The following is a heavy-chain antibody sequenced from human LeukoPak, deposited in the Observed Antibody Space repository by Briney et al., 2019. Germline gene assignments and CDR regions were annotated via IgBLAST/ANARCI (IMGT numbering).Heavy chain of an antibody. J-gene: IGHJ6*03. CDR1: GYTFTSYA. D-gene: IGHD2-8*01. CDR2: INTNTGNP. CDR3: ARGGVGYCTNGVCYYYYMDV. V-gene: IGHV7-4-1*01. Sequence: GASVTVSCKASGYTFTSYAMNWVRQAPGQGLEWMGWINTNTGNPTYAQGFTGRFVFSLDTSVSTAYLQIYSLKAEDTAVYYCARGGVGYCTNGVCYYYYMDVWGKGTTVTVSS.